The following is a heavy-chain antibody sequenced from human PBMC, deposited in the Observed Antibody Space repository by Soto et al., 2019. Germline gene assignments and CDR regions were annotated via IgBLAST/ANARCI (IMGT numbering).Heavy chain of an antibody. J-gene: IGHJ4*02. D-gene: IGHD2-15*01. V-gene: IGHV4-59*01. CDR2: IYYSGST. CDR3: ARTARYCTGGSCYHLDY. Sequence: SETQCPSSPVAWGPIGGYGGSWIRQPPEKGLEWIGYIYYSGSTNYNPSLKSRVTISVDTSKNQFSLKLSSVTAADTAVYYCARTARYCTGGSCYHLDYWGQGTLVTVSS. CDR1: WGPIGGYG.